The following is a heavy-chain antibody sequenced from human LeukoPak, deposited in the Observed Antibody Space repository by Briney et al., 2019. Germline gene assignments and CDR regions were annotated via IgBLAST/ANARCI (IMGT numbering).Heavy chain of an antibody. CDR2: ISGSGGNT. J-gene: IGHJ5*02. CDR3: AKDSEDIVVVVADPWFDP. D-gene: IGHD2-15*01. Sequence: GGSLRLSCAASGFTFSRNGMTWVRQAPGKGLEWVSAISGSGGNTYYADSVKGRFTISRDNSKNTLYLQMNSLRAEDTAVYYCAKDSEDIVVVVADPWFDPWGQGTLVTVSS. V-gene: IGHV3-23*01. CDR1: GFTFSRNG.